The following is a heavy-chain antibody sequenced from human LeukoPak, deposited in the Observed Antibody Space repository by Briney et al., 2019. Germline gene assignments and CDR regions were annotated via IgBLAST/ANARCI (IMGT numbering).Heavy chain of an antibody. V-gene: IGHV4-30-4*01. CDR1: GGSISSGDYY. D-gene: IGHD6-13*01. J-gene: IGHJ1*01. Sequence: SETLSLTCTVSGGSISSGDYYWSWIRQPPGKGLEWIGYIYYSGSTYYNPSLKSRVTISVDASKNQVSLKLSSVTAADTAVYYCASSYSSSWYTSGVFHNWGQGTLVTVSS. CDR2: IYYSGST. CDR3: ASSYSSSWYTSGVFHN.